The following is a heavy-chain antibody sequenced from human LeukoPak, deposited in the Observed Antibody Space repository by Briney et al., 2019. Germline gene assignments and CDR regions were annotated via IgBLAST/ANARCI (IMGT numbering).Heavy chain of an antibody. V-gene: IGHV3-23*01. CDR2: IIGSAYNT. CDR3: AKHSGSYFIYYVDS. D-gene: IGHD1-26*01. J-gene: IGHJ4*02. Sequence: PGGSLRLSCAASGFTFSIYGMSWVRQAPGKGLEWVSTIIGSAYNTYYADSVKGRFTISRDNSANTLYLQMNSLRAEDTALYYCAKHSGSYFIYYVDSWGQGTLVTVSS. CDR1: GFTFSIYG.